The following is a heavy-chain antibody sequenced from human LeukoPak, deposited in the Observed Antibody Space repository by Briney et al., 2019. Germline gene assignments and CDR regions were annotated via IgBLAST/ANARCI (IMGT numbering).Heavy chain of an antibody. J-gene: IGHJ4*02. V-gene: IGHV3-23*01. D-gene: IGHD2-15*01. CDR2: ISDSGGSA. CDR3: ASWAGVVDDFNGPFDY. CDR1: GFTFNTYA. Sequence: PGGSLRLSCAASGFTFNTYAMSWVRQAPGKGLEWVSAISDSGGSAYYADAVKGRFTISRDDGKNSLHLQMNSLRAEDTAVYYCASWAGVVDDFNGPFDYWGQGTLVTVSS.